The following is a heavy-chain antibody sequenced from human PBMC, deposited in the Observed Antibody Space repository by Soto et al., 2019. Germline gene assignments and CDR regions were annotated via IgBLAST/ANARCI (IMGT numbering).Heavy chain of an antibody. Sequence: PSETLSLTCAVSSGSISSSNWWSWVRQPLGKGLEWIGEIYHSGSTNYNPSLKSRVTISVGKSKNQFSLKLSSVTAADTAVYYCARVGAARPFDYWGQGTLVTVSS. CDR3: ARVGAARPFDY. V-gene: IGHV4-4*02. D-gene: IGHD6-6*01. CDR2: IYHSGST. CDR1: SGSISSSNW. J-gene: IGHJ4*02.